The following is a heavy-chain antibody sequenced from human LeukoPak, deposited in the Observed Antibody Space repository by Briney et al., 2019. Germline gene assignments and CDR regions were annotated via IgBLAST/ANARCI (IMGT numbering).Heavy chain of an antibody. Sequence: GESLKISCKGSGYSFSDYWLGWVRQMPGKGLEWMGNIFPGDSDTRYSPSFQGQVTISADKSISTAYLQWSSLTPSDTALYYCARHYYCDRRGDAFDIWGQGTMVTVSS. D-gene: IGHD3-22*01. CDR1: GYSFSDYW. V-gene: IGHV5-51*01. CDR3: ARHYYCDRRGDAFDI. J-gene: IGHJ3*02. CDR2: IFPGDSDT.